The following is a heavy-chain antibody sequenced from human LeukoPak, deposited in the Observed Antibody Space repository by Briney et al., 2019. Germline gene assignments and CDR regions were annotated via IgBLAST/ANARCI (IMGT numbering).Heavy chain of an antibody. CDR1: GFTVSNNY. V-gene: IGHV3-53*01. D-gene: IGHD3-22*01. CDR3: AKDIYYDTSGYYVNDY. CDR2: IYSGGST. J-gene: IGHJ4*02. Sequence: GGSLGLSCAASGFTVSNNYMSWVRQAPGKGLEWVSVIYSGGSTYYADSVRGRFTISRDNSKNTLYLQMSSLRAEDTAVYYCAKDIYYDTSGYYVNDYWGQGTLVTVSS.